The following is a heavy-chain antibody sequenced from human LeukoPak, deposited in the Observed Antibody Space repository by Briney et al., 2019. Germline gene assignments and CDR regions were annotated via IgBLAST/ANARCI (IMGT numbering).Heavy chain of an antibody. CDR3: ARRLRYAYCSGGSCGGIDY. CDR2: IYYSGST. D-gene: IGHD2-15*01. Sequence: SETLSLTCTVSGGSISSSSYYWDWLRQPPGKGLEWSGSIYYSGSTYYNPALNSRVTITVDTSKNQFSLKLSSVTAADTAVYYCARRLRYAYCSGGSCGGIDYWGQGTLVTVSS. V-gene: IGHV4-39*01. CDR1: GGSISSSSYY. J-gene: IGHJ4*02.